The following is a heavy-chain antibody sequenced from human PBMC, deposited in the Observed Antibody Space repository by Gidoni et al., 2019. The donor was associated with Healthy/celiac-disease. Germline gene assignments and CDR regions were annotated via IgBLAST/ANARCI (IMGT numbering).Heavy chain of an antibody. CDR1: GASLSSSSYY. V-gene: IGHV4-39*01. CDR3: ARLPAAHDAFDI. J-gene: IGHJ3*02. CDR2: IYYSGST. D-gene: IGHD2-2*01. Sequence: GTAPRPAKPSATLSLTCTVSGASLSSSSYYWGWIRQPPGKGLEWIGSIYYSGSTYYNPSLKSRVTISVDTSKNQFSLKLSSVTAADTAVYYCARLPAAHDAFDIWGQGTMVTVSS.